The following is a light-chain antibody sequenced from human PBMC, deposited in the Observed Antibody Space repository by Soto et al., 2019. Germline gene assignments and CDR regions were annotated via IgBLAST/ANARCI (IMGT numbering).Light chain of an antibody. V-gene: IGKV3-11*01. CDR1: QSISSY. J-gene: IGKJ4*01. Sequence: EIVLTQSPATLSLSPGERATLSCRASQSISSYLAWYQQKPGQAPRLLIYDGSNRATGIAARFSGSGSETDFTLTISSLEPEDVASYYWQQRRSWPLTFGGGTKVEI. CDR3: QQRRSWPLT. CDR2: DGS.